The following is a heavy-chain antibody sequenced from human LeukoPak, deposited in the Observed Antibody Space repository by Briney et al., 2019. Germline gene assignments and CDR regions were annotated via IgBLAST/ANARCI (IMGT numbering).Heavy chain of an antibody. CDR1: GFAFSTYA. D-gene: IGHD3-22*01. V-gene: IGHV3-30-3*01. J-gene: IGHJ4*02. CDR2: ISYDGSVK. CDR3: AREGSSGYYPY. Sequence: GGSLRLSCAASGFAFSTYAMHWVRQAPGKGLEWVAVISYDGSVKYYADSVKGRFTISRDNSKNTLYLQMNSLRSDTAVYYCAREGSSGYYPYWGQGILVTVSS.